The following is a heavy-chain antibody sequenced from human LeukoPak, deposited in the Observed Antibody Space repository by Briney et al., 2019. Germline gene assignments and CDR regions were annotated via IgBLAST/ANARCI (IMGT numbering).Heavy chain of an antibody. D-gene: IGHD2-2*01. CDR1: GGSFSGYY. J-gene: IGHJ4*02. V-gene: IGHV4-34*01. Sequence: SETLCLTCAVYGGSFSGYYWSWIRQPPGKGLEWVGEINHSGSTNYNPSLKSRVTMSVDTSKTQFSLKLSSVTAADTAMYSCARAPILGYCSSTSCRPKYFDSWGQGTLVTVSS. CDR3: ARAPILGYCSSTSCRPKYFDS. CDR2: INHSGST.